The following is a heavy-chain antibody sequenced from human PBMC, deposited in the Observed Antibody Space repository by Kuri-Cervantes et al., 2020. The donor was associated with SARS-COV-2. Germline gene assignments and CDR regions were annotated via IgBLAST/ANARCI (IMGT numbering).Heavy chain of an antibody. V-gene: IGHV1-18*01. J-gene: IGHJ4*01. CDR3: VRSDCSSTSCYAYPFDY. CDR2: ISAYNGNT. D-gene: IGHD2-2*01. CDR1: VYTFTSYG. Sequence: ASVPVSCKASVYTFTSYGFSWVRPAPGQGLEGMGWISAYNGNTNYAQKLQGRVTMTTDTSTSTSYMALRSLRSNDTAVYYCVRSDCSSTSCYAYPFDYWGQGNPV.